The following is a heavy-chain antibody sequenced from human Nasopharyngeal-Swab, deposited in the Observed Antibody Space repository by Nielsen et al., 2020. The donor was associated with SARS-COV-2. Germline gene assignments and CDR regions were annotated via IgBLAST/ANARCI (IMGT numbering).Heavy chain of an antibody. J-gene: IGHJ5*02. CDR1: GDTFTGYY. CDR3: ARDGGAAAGYNWFDP. Sequence: ASVKVSCKASGDTFTGYYMHWVRQAPGQGLEWMGWINPNSGGTNYAQKFQGRVTMTRDTSISTAYMELSRLRSDDTAVYYCARDGGAAAGYNWFDPWGQGTLVTVSS. V-gene: IGHV1-2*02. D-gene: IGHD6-13*01. CDR2: INPNSGGT.